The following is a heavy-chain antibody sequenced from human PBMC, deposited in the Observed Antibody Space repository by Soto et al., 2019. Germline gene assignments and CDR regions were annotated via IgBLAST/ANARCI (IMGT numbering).Heavy chain of an antibody. D-gene: IGHD3-22*01. CDR1: TYTFSSYW. Sequence: GESLKISCKGSTYTFSSYWIAWVRQMPGKGLEWMGLIYPGDSDTKYSPSFQGQVTISADKSISTAYLRWSSLKASDTAMYYCATLSYYDSYSGFDYWGQGTPVTGSS. J-gene: IGHJ4*02. CDR3: ATLSYYDSYSGFDY. CDR2: IYPGDSDT. V-gene: IGHV5-51*01.